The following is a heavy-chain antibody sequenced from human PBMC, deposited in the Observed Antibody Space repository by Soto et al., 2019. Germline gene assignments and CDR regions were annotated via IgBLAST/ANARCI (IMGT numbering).Heavy chain of an antibody. V-gene: IGHV1-69*13. CDR3: ARNPLSSFAMDV. J-gene: IGHJ6*02. Sequence: ASVKVSCKASGDTFSSYAISWVRQAPGKGLEWMGKIIPTFGRTNYAQKFQGRLTISADDSTSTAYMELSSLLSEDTAVYYCARNPLSSFAMDVWGQGTTVTVSS. D-gene: IGHD3-10*02. CDR2: IIPTFGRT. CDR1: GDTFSSYA.